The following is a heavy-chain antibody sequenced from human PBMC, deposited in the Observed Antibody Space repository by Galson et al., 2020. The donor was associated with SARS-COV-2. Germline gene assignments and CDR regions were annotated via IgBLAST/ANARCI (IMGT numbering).Heavy chain of an antibody. CDR3: ARDFGILTGYRY. CDR1: GGSISSGNYY. J-gene: IGHJ4*02. D-gene: IGHD3-9*01. Sequence: SETLSLTCTVSGGSISSGNYYWSWIRQSAGKGLEWIGHIYDTGSTSYKSSLKSRVTISIDTSKNQFSLKLSSVTAADTAVYYCARDFGILTGYRYWGQGTLVTVSS. V-gene: IGHV4-61*09. CDR2: IYDTGST.